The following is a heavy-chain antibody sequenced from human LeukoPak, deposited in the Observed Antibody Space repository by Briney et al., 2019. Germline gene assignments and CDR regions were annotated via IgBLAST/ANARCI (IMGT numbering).Heavy chain of an antibody. CDR3: TTQLLWFGESLGY. J-gene: IGHJ4*02. D-gene: IGHD3-10*01. CDR1: GFTFSNAW. Sequence: GGSLRLSCAASGFTFSNAWMSWVRHAQGQGLEWVGRIKSKTDGGTTDYAAPVKGRFTTSRDDSKNTLYLQMNSLKTEDTAVYYCTTQLLWFGESLGYWGQGTLVTVSS. CDR2: IKSKTDGGTT. V-gene: IGHV3-15*01.